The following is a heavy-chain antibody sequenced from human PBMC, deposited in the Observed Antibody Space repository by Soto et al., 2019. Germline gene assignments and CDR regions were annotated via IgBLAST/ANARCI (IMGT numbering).Heavy chain of an antibody. Sequence: QVQVVESGGGLVKPGGSLRLSCAASGFTFSDYYMSWIRQAPGKGLEWVSFISSSSDSTKDADSVKGRFTISRDNAKHSLYLQLNSLRAEDTAVYYCARGGVKGTTSRGQVYNWGQGTLVTVSS. V-gene: IGHV3-11*06. J-gene: IGHJ4*02. D-gene: IGHD1-7*01. CDR2: ISSSSDST. CDR3: ARGGVKGTTSRGQVYN. CDR1: GFTFSDYY.